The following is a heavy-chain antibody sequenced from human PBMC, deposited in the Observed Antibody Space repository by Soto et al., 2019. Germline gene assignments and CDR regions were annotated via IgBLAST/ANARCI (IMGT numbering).Heavy chain of an antibody. V-gene: IGHV4-34*01. J-gene: IGHJ6*03. Sequence: QVQLQQWGAGLLKPSETLSLTCAVYGGSFSGYYWSWIRQPPVKGLEWIGEINHSGSTNYNPSLKSRATISVDTSKNQFSQKLSAVTAADTAVYYCARSVGDYYTGAQTNVGENDYYYYMDVWGKGTTVTVSS. D-gene: IGHD2-21*02. CDR1: GGSFSGYY. CDR2: INHSGST. CDR3: ARSVGDYYTGAQTNVGENDYYYYMDV.